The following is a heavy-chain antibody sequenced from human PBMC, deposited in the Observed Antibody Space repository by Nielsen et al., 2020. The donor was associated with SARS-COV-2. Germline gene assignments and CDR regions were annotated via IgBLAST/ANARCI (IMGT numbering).Heavy chain of an antibody. J-gene: IGHJ6*02. Sequence: GESLKISCAASGFTFSSYAMHWVRQAPGKGLEWVAVISYDGSNDYYADSVRGRFTISRDNSKNTLFLQMNSLRAEDTAVYYCARGPYTRYGMDVWGQGTTVTVSS. CDR1: GFTFSSYA. D-gene: IGHD4-11*01. V-gene: IGHV3-30-3*01. CDR3: ARGPYTRYGMDV. CDR2: ISYDGSND.